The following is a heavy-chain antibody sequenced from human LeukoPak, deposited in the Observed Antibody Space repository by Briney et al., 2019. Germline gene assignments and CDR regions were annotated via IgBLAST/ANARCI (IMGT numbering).Heavy chain of an antibody. J-gene: IGHJ6*03. CDR2: IHYSGST. D-gene: IGHD2-15*01. CDR3: ARGYCSGGSCYSYYYYNYMDV. Sequence: SETLSLTCTVSGGSISSSSYYWGWIRQPPGKGLEWIGSIHYSGSTNYNPSLKSRVTISVDTSKNQFSLKLSSVTAADTAVYYCARGYCSGGSCYSYYYYNYMDVRGKGTRVTVSS. V-gene: IGHV4-39*07. CDR1: GGSISSSSYY.